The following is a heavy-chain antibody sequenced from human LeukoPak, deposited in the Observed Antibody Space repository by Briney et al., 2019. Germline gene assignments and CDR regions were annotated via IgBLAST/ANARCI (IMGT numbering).Heavy chain of an antibody. CDR1: GDSISSYY. J-gene: IGHJ4*02. Sequence: SETLSLTCSVSGDSISSYYWNWIRQPAGKGLEWIGRIYSSENTNYNPSLKSRVTMSVDTSKNQFSLKLSSVTAADTALYYCACQTCNWFDYWGQGTLVTVSS. CDR2: IYSSENT. CDR3: ACQTCNWFDY. D-gene: IGHD1-1*01. V-gene: IGHV4-4*07.